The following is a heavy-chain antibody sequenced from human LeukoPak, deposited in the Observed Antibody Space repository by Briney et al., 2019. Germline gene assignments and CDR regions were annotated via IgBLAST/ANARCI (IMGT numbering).Heavy chain of an antibody. D-gene: IGHD6-19*01. CDR1: GYTFTGYY. Sequence: AASVKVSCKASGYTFTGYYMHWVRQATGQGLEWMGWMNPNSGNTGYAQKFQGRVTMTRNTSISTAYMELSSLRSEDTAVYYCARGLGGWYRTDFDYWGQGTLVTVSS. V-gene: IGHV1-8*02. CDR3: ARGLGGWYRTDFDY. J-gene: IGHJ4*02. CDR2: MNPNSGNT.